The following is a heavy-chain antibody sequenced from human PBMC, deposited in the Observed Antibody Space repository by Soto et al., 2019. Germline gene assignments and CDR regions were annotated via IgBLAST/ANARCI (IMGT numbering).Heavy chain of an antibody. CDR2: MNPNTGNS. V-gene: IGHV1-8*01. D-gene: IGHD1-1*01. CDR1: GYTFTSYD. J-gene: IGHJ4*02. CDR3: ARRAETNGWNGFGADKYYFDF. Sequence: XSVKVSCKAYGYTFTSYDIYWVRQATGQGLEWMGWMNPNTGNSGYAQKFQGRVTVTSDTSINTGHMELSSLRSEDTAVYYCARRAETNGWNGFGADKYYFDFWGQGSLVTVSS.